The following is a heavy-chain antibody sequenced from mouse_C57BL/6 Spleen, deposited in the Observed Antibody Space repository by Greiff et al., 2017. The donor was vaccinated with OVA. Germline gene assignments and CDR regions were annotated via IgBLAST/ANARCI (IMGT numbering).Heavy chain of an antibody. CDR1: GYTFTSYG. D-gene: IGHD3-1*01. CDR3: ARLGNSFFDY. V-gene: IGHV1-81*01. Sequence: VQGVESGAELARPGASVKLSCKASGYTFTSYGISWVKQRTGQGLEWIGEIYPRSGNTYYNEKFKGKATLTADKSSSTAYMELRSLTSEDSAVYFCARLGNSFFDYWGQGTTLTVSS. CDR2: IYPRSGNT. J-gene: IGHJ2*01.